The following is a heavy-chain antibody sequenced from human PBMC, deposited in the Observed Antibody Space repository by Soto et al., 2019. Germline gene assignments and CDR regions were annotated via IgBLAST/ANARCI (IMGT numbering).Heavy chain of an antibody. Sequence: QVQLVESGGGLVKPGGSLRLSCAASGFTFSDYYMSWIRQAPVKGLEWVSYISSSGSTIYYADSVKGRFTISRDNAKNSLYLQMNSLRAEDTAVYYCASGYYDFWSGYSIPYYFDYWGQGTLVTVSS. J-gene: IGHJ4*02. CDR3: ASGYYDFWSGYSIPYYFDY. D-gene: IGHD3-3*01. CDR1: GFTFSDYY. V-gene: IGHV3-11*01. CDR2: ISSSGSTI.